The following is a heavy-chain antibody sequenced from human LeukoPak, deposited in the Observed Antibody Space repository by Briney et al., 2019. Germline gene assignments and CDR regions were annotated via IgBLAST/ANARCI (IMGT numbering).Heavy chain of an antibody. J-gene: IGHJ4*02. CDR1: GGTFSSYA. CDR2: IIPIFGTA. V-gene: IGHV1-69*13. D-gene: IGHD6-13*01. Sequence: SVKVSCKASGGTFSSYAISWVRQAPGQGLEWMGGIIPIFGTANYAQKFQGRVTITADESTSTAYMELSSLRSEDTAVYYCARSRPRAAAYDYWGQGTLVTVSS. CDR3: ARSRPRAAAYDY.